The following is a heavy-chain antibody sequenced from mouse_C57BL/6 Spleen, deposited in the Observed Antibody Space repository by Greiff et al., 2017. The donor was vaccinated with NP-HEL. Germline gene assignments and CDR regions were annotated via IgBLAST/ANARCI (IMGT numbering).Heavy chain of an antibody. Sequence: VQLQQPGAELVMPGASVKLSCKASGYTFTSYWMHWVKQRPGQGLEWIGEIDPSDSYTNYNHKFKGKSTLTVDKSSSTAYMQLSSLTSEDSAVYFCARDPIAYWGQGTLVTVSA. J-gene: IGHJ3*01. CDR1: GYTFTSYW. CDR2: IDPSDSYT. V-gene: IGHV1-69*01. CDR3: ARDPIAY.